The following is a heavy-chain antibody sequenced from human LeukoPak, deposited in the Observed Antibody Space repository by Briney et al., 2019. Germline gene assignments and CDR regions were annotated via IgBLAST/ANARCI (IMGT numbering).Heavy chain of an antibody. V-gene: IGHV3-30-3*01. CDR2: ISYDGSNK. D-gene: IGHD3-22*01. J-gene: IGHJ5*02. CDR3: ARVLSGSWDWFDP. CDR1: GFTFSSYA. Sequence: PGGSLRLSCAASGFTFSSYAMHWVRQAPGKGLEWVAVISYDGSNKYYADSVKGRFTISRDNAMNTVYLQMNSLRAEDTAVYYCARVLSGSWDWFDPWGQGTLVTVSS.